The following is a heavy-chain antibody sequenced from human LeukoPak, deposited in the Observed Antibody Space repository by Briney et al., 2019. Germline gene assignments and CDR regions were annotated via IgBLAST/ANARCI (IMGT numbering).Heavy chain of an antibody. CDR3: ARMNYVSSGWGAPFDD. CDR2: IRASSSLI. CDR1: GFDFSLSS. J-gene: IGHJ4*02. V-gene: IGHV3-48*04. D-gene: IGHD3-16*01. Sequence: GGSLRLSCVASGFDFSLSSMNYFRQAPGKGLEWVSYIRASSSLISYADSVRGRFTISRDDAKKSVYLQMDCLRADDTAVYYCARMNYVSSGWGAPFDDWGQGTLVIVSS.